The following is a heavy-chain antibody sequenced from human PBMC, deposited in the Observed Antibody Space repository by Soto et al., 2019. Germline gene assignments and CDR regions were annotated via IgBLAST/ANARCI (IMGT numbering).Heavy chain of an antibody. V-gene: IGHV4-39*01. CDR2: IFYLGSS. D-gene: IGHD3-3*02. Sequence: PSETLSLTCTVSGDSIISSDFYLGWVRQPPGKGLEWIGSIFYLGSSYYNPSLKSRVTMSVDTPKNQFSLRLRSLTAADTALYFWARHSLALRRNNWFDPGGQGIMVTVSS. CDR3: ARHSLALRRNNWFDP. J-gene: IGHJ5*02. CDR1: GDSIISSDFY.